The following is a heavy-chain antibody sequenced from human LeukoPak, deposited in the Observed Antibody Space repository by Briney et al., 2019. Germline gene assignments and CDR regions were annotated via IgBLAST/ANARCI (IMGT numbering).Heavy chain of an antibody. V-gene: IGHV4-30-2*01. J-gene: IGHJ3*02. D-gene: IGHD3-10*01. CDR2: IYHSGST. CDR1: GGSISSGGYS. Sequence: PSETLSLTCAVSGGSISSGGYSWSWIRQPPGKGLEWIGYIYHSGSTYYNPSLKSRVTISVDRSKNQFSLKLSSVTAADTAVYYCARDGHGSGSHRWYAFDIWGQGTMVIVSS. CDR3: ARDGHGSGSHRWYAFDI.